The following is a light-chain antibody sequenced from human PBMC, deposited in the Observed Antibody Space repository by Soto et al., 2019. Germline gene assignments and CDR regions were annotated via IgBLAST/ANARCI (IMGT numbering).Light chain of an antibody. V-gene: IGKV1-27*01. J-gene: IGKJ4*01. CDR2: AAY. CDR3: QKYENAPLT. CDR1: QDISTY. Sequence: DIQMTQAPSSLSASVGDRVTITCRARQDISTYLAWYQQKRGKVPKLLISAAYTLQSGVPPRFSGSGSGTDFTLTISSLQPEDVATYYCQKYENAPLTFGGGTKVEIK.